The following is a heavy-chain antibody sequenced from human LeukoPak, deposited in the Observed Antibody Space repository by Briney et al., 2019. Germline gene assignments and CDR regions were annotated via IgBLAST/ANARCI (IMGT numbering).Heavy chain of an antibody. CDR3: AKDMSTGYCSSTSCSDAFDI. J-gene: IGHJ3*02. CDR2: ISSSGNTK. Sequence: GGSLRLSCAVSGFTFSEYYMSWIRQAPGEGLEWLSYISSSGNTKYYAGSVKGRFTISRDNAKNSLYLQMNSLRAEDTALYYCAKDMSTGYCSSTSCSDAFDIWGQGTMVTVSS. V-gene: IGHV3-11*01. CDR1: GFTFSEYY. D-gene: IGHD2-2*01.